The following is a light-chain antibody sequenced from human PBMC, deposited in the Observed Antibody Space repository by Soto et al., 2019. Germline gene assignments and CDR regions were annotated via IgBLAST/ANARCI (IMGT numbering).Light chain of an antibody. CDR1: SSDFGGYNH. V-gene: IGLV2-14*03. CDR3: SSYASSSTHVL. Sequence: QSVLTQPASVSGSPGQSITISCTGTSSDFGGYNHVSWYQQHPGKAPKVMIFDVSYRPSGVSNRFSASKSGNTASLTISGLQAEDEAHYYCSSYASSSTHVLFGGGTKVTVL. CDR2: DVS. J-gene: IGLJ2*01.